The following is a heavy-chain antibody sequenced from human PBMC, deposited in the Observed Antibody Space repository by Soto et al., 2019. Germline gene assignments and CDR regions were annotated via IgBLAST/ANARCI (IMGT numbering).Heavy chain of an antibody. V-gene: IGHV3-7*01. CDR3: ARCGGSDSYGESVFDY. CDR2: IKQDGSEK. CDR1: GFTFSSYW. D-gene: IGHD5-18*01. J-gene: IGHJ4*02. Sequence: GESLKISCAASGFTFSSYWMSWVRQAPGKGLEWVANIKQDGSEKYYVDSVKGRFTISRDNAKNSLYLQMTSLRAEDTAVYYCARCGGSDSYGESVFDYGGQGTLVTVSS.